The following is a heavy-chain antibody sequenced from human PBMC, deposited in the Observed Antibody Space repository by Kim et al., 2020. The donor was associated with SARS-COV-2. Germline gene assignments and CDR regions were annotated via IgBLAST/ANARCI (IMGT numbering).Heavy chain of an antibody. CDR2: INHSGST. J-gene: IGHJ4*02. Sequence: SETLSLTCAVYGGSFSGYYWSWIRQPPGKGLEWIGEINHSGSTNYNPSLKSRVTISVDTSKHQFSLKLSSVTAADTAVYYCARGDYYGSGSYYNYWGQGTLVTVSS. D-gene: IGHD3-10*01. CDR1: GGSFSGYY. V-gene: IGHV4-34*01. CDR3: ARGDYYGSGSYYNY.